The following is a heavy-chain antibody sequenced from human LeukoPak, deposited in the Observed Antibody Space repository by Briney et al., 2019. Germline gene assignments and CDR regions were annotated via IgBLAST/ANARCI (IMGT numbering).Heavy chain of an antibody. CDR3: AKVSYEVTNGGSFDY. Sequence: GGSLRLSCAASGFTFDDYAMHWVRQAPGKGLEWVSGISWNSGSIGYADSVKGRFTISRNNAKNSLYLQMNSLRAEDTALYYCAKVSYEVTNGGSFDYWGQGTLVTVSS. V-gene: IGHV3-9*01. D-gene: IGHD3-16*01. CDR2: ISWNSGSI. J-gene: IGHJ4*02. CDR1: GFTFDDYA.